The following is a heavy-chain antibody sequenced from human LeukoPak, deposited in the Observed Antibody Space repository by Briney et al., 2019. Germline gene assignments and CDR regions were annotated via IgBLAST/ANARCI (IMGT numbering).Heavy chain of an antibody. CDR1: GGTFSSYA. V-gene: IGHV1-69*05. D-gene: IGHD6-13*01. J-gene: IGHJ5*02. CDR2: IIPIFGTA. CDR3: ARGVDSSSHRNWFDP. Sequence: SVKVSCKASGGTFSSYAISWVRQAPGQGLEWMGGIIPIFGTANYAQKFQGRVTITTDESTSTAYMEQSSLRSEDTAVYYCARGVDSSSHRNWFDPWGQGTLVTVSS.